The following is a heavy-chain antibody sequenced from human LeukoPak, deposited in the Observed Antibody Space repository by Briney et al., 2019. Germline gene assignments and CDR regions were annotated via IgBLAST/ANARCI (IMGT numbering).Heavy chain of an antibody. CDR2: ISSSSSYI. D-gene: IGHD5-12*01. CDR3: AREGGYNYAFDI. CDR1: GFTFSSYS. V-gene: IGHV3-21*01. J-gene: IGHJ3*02. Sequence: PGGSLRLSCAASGFTFSSYSMNWVRQAPGKGLEWVSSISSSSSYIYYADSAKGRFTISRDNAKNSLYLQMNSLRAEDTAVYYCAREGGYNYAFDIWGQGTMVTVSS.